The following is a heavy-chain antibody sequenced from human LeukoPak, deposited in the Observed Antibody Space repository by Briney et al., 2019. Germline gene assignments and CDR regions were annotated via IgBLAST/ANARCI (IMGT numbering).Heavy chain of an antibody. CDR1: GGSFSDYY. Sequence: PSETLSLTCAVYGGSFSDYYWTWIRQPPGKGLEWIGEINHSGSTNYNPSLKSRVTISVDTSKNQFSLKLSSVTAADTAVYYCARGYYDILTGYYTPSYFDYWGQGTLVTVSS. CDR3: ARGYYDILTGYYTPSYFDY. J-gene: IGHJ4*02. D-gene: IGHD3-9*01. V-gene: IGHV4-34*01. CDR2: INHSGST.